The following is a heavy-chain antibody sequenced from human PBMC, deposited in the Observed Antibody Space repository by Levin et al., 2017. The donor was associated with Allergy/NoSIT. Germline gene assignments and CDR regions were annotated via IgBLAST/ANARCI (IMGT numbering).Heavy chain of an antibody. D-gene: IGHD3-10*01. CDR1: GFTFDDHA. CDR2: ITWKAASR. J-gene: IGHJ4*02. CDR3: VRDESPYYKGSGADD. Sequence: GGSLRLSCAASGFTFDDHAMSWVRQVPGKGLEWVSGITWKAASRGYGDSVKGRFTISRDNAKNSVHLEMNSLRAEDTALYYCVRDESPYYKGSGADDWGQGTLVIVSS. V-gene: IGHV3-20*04.